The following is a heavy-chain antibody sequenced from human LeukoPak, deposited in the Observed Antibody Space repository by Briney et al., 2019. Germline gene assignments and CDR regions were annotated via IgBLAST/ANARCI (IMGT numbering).Heavy chain of an antibody. V-gene: IGHV3-23*01. CDR2: IGSAGGSI. D-gene: IGHD2/OR15-2a*01. CDR1: GFTFSSYA. Sequence: RGSLRLSCAASGFTFSSYAMSWVRQAPGKGLEWLSTIGSAGGSIFHADSVKGRFTISRDNSKSTLFLQMDSLRVEDTALYYCAKRGEVSTYYYFESWGQGALVTASS. CDR3: AKRGEVSTYYYFES. J-gene: IGHJ4*02.